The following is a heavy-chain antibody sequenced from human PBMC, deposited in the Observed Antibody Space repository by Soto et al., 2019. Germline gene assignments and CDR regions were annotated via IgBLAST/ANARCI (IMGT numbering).Heavy chain of an antibody. CDR1: GFTFTSSA. CDR3: AAGGIAAAGPYYYYYGMDV. Sequence: SVKVSCKASGFTFTSSAVQWVRQARGQRLEWIGWIVVGSGNTNYAQKFQERVTITRDMSTSTAYMELSSLRSEDTAVYYCAAGGIAAAGPYYYYYGMDVWGQGTTVTVSS. D-gene: IGHD6-13*01. V-gene: IGHV1-58*01. CDR2: IVVGSGNT. J-gene: IGHJ6*02.